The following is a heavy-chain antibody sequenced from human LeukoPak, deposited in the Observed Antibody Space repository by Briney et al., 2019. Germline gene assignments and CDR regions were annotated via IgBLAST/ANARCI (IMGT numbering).Heavy chain of an antibody. V-gene: IGHV4-31*03. CDR1: GGSISSGGYY. CDR2: IYYSGST. CDR3: ARIGSHGYASSGPDY. Sequence: SQTLSLTCTVSGGSISSGGYYWSWIRQHPGKGLEWIGYIYYSGSTYYNPSLKSRVTISVDTSKNQFSLKLRSVTAADTAVYYCARIGSHGYASSGPDYWGQGTLVTVSS. J-gene: IGHJ4*02. D-gene: IGHD3-22*01.